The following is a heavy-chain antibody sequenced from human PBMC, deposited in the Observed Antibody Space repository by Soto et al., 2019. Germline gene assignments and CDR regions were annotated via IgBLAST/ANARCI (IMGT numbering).Heavy chain of an antibody. CDR1: GGSISSGNW. D-gene: IGHD2-8*01. Sequence: PSETLSLTCAVSGGSISSGNWWNWVRQPPGKGLEWIGEIYYRGTTNYSPSLRSRVTISLDRSNNHFSLKLNSVTAADTAVYYCARKNGGGGYTDYWGQGTLVTVSS. V-gene: IGHV4-4*02. CDR3: ARKNGGGGYTDY. J-gene: IGHJ4*02. CDR2: IYYRGTT.